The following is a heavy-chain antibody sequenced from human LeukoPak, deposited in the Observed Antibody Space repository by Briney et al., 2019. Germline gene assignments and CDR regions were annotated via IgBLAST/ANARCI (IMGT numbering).Heavy chain of an antibody. D-gene: IGHD3-10*02. CDR2: ISSSGSTI. V-gene: IGHV3-11*04. CDR3: AELGITMIGCV. Sequence: GGSLRLSCAASGFTVSSNYMSWVRQAPGKGLEWVSYISSSGSTIYYADSVKGRFTISRDNAKNSLYLQMNSLRAEDTAVYYCAELGITMIGCVWGKGTTVTISS. CDR1: GFTVSSNY. J-gene: IGHJ6*04.